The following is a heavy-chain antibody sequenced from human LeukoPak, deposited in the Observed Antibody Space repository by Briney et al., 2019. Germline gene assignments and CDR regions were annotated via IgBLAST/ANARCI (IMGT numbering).Heavy chain of an antibody. D-gene: IGHD5/OR15-5a*01. CDR2: IKRDGSEK. J-gene: IGHJ6*02. CDR3: ARDVSVSGMDV. V-gene: IGHV3-7*01. CDR1: GFTFTDYW. Sequence: GGSLRLSCAASGFTFTDYWMSWVRQAPGKGLEWVANIKRDGSEKYYLDSVKGRFTISRDDPKKSVYLQMSSLRAEDTAIYYWARDVSVSGMDVWRQGTKVTV.